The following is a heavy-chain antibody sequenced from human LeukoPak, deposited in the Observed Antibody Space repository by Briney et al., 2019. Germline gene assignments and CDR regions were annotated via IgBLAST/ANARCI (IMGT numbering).Heavy chain of an antibody. J-gene: IGHJ3*02. V-gene: IGHV3-7*03. CDR1: GFTFSSYW. CDR2: IKQDGSEK. CDR3: ASHVRYCTSTNCYQDAFDI. Sequence: GGSLRLSCAASGFTFSSYWMGWVRQAPGKGLEWVANIKQDGSEKHYVDSVKGRFTISRDNAKNSLYLQMNSLRAEDTAVHYCASHVRYCTSTNCYQDAFDIWGQGTMVTVSS. D-gene: IGHD2-2*01.